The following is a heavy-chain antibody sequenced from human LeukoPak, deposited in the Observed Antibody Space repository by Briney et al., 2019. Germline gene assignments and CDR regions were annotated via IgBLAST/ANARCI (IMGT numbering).Heavy chain of an antibody. Sequence: SVNLSFTCTGSAVTISSYCWSWIRHPPGNGLEWIGYGYYSGSTNYNPSHKSRVTISVDTSKKPCSLKLSSATAADTAVYYCARGTMTTVTYYYDYWGQGTLVTVSS. J-gene: IGHJ4*02. D-gene: IGHD4-17*01. CDR3: ARGTMTTVTYYYDY. V-gene: IGHV4-59*01. CDR1: AVTISSYC. CDR2: GYYSGST.